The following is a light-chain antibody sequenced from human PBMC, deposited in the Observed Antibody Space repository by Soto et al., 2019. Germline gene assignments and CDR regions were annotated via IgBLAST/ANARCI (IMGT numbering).Light chain of an antibody. J-gene: IGKJ2*01. CDR2: GAA. CDR1: RSVSSN. V-gene: IGKV3-15*01. CDR3: QQYNNWPPYT. Sequence: EIVMTQSPATLSVSPGERATLSCRASRSVSSNLAWYQQKPGQAPRPLIYGAATRATGIPARFSGSGSGTESTLTISSLQSEDFAIYYCQQYNNWPPYTFGQGTKLEIQ.